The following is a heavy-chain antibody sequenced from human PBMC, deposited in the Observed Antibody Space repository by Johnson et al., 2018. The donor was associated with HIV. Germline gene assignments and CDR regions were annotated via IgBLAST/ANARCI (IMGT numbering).Heavy chain of an antibody. CDR2: ISYDGSNK. CDR1: GFTFSSYA. Sequence: QVHLVESGGGLVQPGGSLRLSCAASGFTFSSYAMHWVRQAPGKGLEWVAVISYDGSNKYYADSVKGRFTISRDNSKNTLYLQMNSLRAEDTAVYYCAREYYYDSSGYNAFDIWGQGTMVTVSS. J-gene: IGHJ3*02. CDR3: AREYYYDSSGYNAFDI. V-gene: IGHV3-30*04. D-gene: IGHD3-22*01.